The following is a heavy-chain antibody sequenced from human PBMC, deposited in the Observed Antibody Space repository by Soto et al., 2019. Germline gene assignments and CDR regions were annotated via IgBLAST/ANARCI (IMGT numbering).Heavy chain of an antibody. CDR1: GFTFSSYW. Sequence: EVQLVESGGGLVQPGGSLRLSCVASGFTFSSYWMSWVRQAPGKGLEWVANIRQDGSEKYYVDSVKGRFTISRDNAKNSLYLQMNSLRAEDTAVYYCARALTTVTKDYWGQGTLVTVSS. D-gene: IGHD4-17*01. V-gene: IGHV3-7*01. CDR2: IRQDGSEK. CDR3: ARALTTVTKDY. J-gene: IGHJ4*02.